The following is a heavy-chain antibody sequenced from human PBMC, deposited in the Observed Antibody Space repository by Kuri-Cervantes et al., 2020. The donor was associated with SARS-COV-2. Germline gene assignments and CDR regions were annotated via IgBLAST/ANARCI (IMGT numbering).Heavy chain of an antibody. J-gene: IGHJ4*02. CDR2: INPENGNT. CDR1: GYIFSNYG. Sequence: ASVKVSCKASGYIFSNYGISWVRQAPGQGLEWLGWINPENGNTKYTQKVQGRATMTTDTSTSTAYMELRSLRSDDTAVYFCARGGGTYNDWGQGTLVTVSS. D-gene: IGHD1-26*01. CDR3: ARGGGTYND. V-gene: IGHV1-18*01.